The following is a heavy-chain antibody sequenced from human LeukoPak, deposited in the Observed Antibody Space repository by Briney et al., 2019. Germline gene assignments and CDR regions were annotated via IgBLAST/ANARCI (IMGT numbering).Heavy chain of an antibody. D-gene: IGHD3-22*01. CDR3: ARDLKYGSGYPDASDI. CDR2: IYYSGST. CDR1: GGSISSYY. V-gene: IGHV4-59*01. Sequence: SETLSLTCTVSGGSISSYYWSWIRQPPGKGLEWIGYIYYSGSTNYNPSLKSRVTISVDTSKNQFSLKLSSVTAADTAVYYCARDLKYGSGYPDASDIWGQGTMVTVSS. J-gene: IGHJ3*02.